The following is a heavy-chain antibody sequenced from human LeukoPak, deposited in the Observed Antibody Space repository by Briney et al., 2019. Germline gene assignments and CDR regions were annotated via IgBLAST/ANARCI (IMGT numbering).Heavy chain of an antibody. CDR3: ARGDLGYCTNGVCYRSASFDY. V-gene: IGHV1-18*01. CDR2: ISAYNGTT. D-gene: IGHD2-8*01. CDR1: GYTFTSYG. Sequence: VASVKVPCKASGYTFTSYGISWVRQAPGQGLEWMGWISAYNGTTNYAQKLQGRVTMTTDTSTSTAYMELRSLRSDDTAVYYCARGDLGYCTNGVCYRSASFDYWGQGTLVTVSS. J-gene: IGHJ4*02.